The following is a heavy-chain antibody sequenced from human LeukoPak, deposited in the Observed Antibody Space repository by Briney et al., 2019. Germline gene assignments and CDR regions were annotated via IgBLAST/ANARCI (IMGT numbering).Heavy chain of an antibody. V-gene: IGHV4-59*01. CDR3: ARDSYYDAFDI. CDR1: GGSISSYY. CDR2: IYYSGST. Sequence: SETLSLTCTVSGGSISSYYWSWIRQPPGKVLEWIGYIYYSGSTNYNPSLKSRVTISVDTSKNQFSLKLSSVTAADTAVYYCARDSYYDAFDIWGQGTMVTVSS. J-gene: IGHJ3*02. D-gene: IGHD1-26*01.